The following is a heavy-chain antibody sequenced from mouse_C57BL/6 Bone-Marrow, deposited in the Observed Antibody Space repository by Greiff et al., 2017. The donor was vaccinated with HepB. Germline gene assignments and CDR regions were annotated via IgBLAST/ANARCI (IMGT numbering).Heavy chain of an antibody. Sequence: EVQGVESGGDLVKPGGSLKLSCAASGFTFSSYGMSWVRQTPDKRLEWVATISSGGSYTYYPDSVKWRFTISRDNAKNTLYLQMSSLKSEDTAMYYCARVRYHRGFAYWGQGTLVTVSA. J-gene: IGHJ3*01. CDR1: GFTFSSYG. CDR3: ARVRYHRGFAY. D-gene: IGHD5-1-1*01. CDR2: ISSGGSYT. V-gene: IGHV5-6*01.